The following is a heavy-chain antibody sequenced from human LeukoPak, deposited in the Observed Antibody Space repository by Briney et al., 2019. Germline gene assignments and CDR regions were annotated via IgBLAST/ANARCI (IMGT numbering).Heavy chain of an antibody. V-gene: IGHV1-69*06. CDR2: IIPIFGTA. Sequence: ASVKVSCKASGGTFSSYAISWVRQAPGQGLEWMGGIIPIFGTANYAQKFQGRVTITADKSTSTAYMELSSLRSEDTAVYYCARDRYYYGSGSYYFDYWGQGTLVTVSS. D-gene: IGHD3-10*01. CDR1: GGTFSSYA. J-gene: IGHJ4*02. CDR3: ARDRYYYGSGSYYFDY.